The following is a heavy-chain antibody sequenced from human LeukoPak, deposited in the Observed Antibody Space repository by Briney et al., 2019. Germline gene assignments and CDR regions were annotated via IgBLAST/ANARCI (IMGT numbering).Heavy chain of an antibody. CDR3: ARGGDYSGTAFDI. CDR2: IRGDGSMT. CDR1: EFTFSAYW. D-gene: IGHD1-14*01. Sequence: GGSLRLSCAASEFTFSAYWMHWVRQAPGKGLVWVSRIRGDGSMTNYADSVKGRFTISRDTAKNTLYLQMSRLRAEDTAVYFCARGGDYSGTAFDIWGQGTMVTVSS. V-gene: IGHV3-74*01. J-gene: IGHJ3*02.